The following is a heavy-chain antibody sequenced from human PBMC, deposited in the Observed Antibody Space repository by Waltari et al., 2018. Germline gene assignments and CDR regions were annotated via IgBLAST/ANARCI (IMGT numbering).Heavy chain of an antibody. Sequence: QVQLQESGPGLVKPAETLSLTCAVSGYPITSGYYWGWIRQPPGKGLEYIGYISGTDGTTKYNPSLKSRVTISRDTSKNQFSLKLSSVTAADTALYFCSRLDFWGQGVLVTVSS. J-gene: IGHJ4*02. CDR2: ISGTDGTT. CDR1: GYPITSGYY. V-gene: IGHV4-38-2*01. CDR3: SRLDF.